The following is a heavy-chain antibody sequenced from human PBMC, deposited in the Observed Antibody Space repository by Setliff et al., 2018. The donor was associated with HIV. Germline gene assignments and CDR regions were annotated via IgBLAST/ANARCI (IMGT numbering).Heavy chain of an antibody. D-gene: IGHD3-22*01. CDR2: TNPQSDIA. Sequence: SVKVSCKASGFTFNHYALSWVRQAPGQRPEWMGGTNPQSDIANYAQRFQGRVTITADHSTTTTYMELTSLRADDTAVYYCVRVGPWYYARSGYLASWDYWGQVTLVTVSS. V-gene: IGHV1-69*10. CDR3: VRVGPWYYARSGYLASWDY. CDR1: GFTFNHYA. J-gene: IGHJ4*02.